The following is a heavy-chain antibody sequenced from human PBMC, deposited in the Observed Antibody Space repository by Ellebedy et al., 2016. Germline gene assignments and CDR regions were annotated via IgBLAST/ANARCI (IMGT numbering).Heavy chain of an antibody. CDR1: GGTFNNDI. CDR2: IIPILGLT. Sequence: ASVKVSCKASGGTFNNDIINWVRQAPGQGLEWMGRIIPILGLTNYAQKFQVRVTVTAEKSTSTAYMQLNSLTSEDTAIYYRARQSTYTYVMTPYVSWGQGTLVTVSS. D-gene: IGHD3-10*02. J-gene: IGHJ5*02. V-gene: IGHV1-69*02. CDR3: ARQSTYTYVMTPYVS.